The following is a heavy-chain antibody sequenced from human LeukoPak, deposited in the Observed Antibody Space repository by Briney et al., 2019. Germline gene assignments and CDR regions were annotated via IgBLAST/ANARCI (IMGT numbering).Heavy chain of an antibody. Sequence: GASVKVSCKAPGYTFTSYDINWVRQATGQGLEWMGWMNPNSGNTGYAQKFQGRVTMTRNTSISTAYMELSSLRSEDTAVYYCASLTYYYDSSGYYYDGAFDIWGQGTMVTVSS. CDR2: MNPNSGNT. V-gene: IGHV1-8*01. CDR1: GYTFTSYD. J-gene: IGHJ3*02. D-gene: IGHD3-22*01. CDR3: ASLTYYYDSSGYYYDGAFDI.